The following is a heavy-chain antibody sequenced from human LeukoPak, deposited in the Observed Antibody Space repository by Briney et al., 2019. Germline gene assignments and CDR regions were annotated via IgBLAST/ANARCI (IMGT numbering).Heavy chain of an antibody. CDR1: GGTFSSYA. CDR2: IIPIFGTA. Sequence: GASVKVSCKASGGTFSSYAISWVRQAPGQGLEWMGGIIPIFGTANYAQKSQGRVTITADESTSTAYMELSSLRSEDTAVYYCASGLQGEPHYFDYWGQGTLVTVSS. J-gene: IGHJ4*02. D-gene: IGHD4-11*01. CDR3: ASGLQGEPHYFDY. V-gene: IGHV1-69*13.